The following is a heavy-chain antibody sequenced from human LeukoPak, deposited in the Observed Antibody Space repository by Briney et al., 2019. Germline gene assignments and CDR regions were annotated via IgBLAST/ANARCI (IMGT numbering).Heavy chain of an antibody. CDR3: ASNSGIGWSIAAYYYYMDV. Sequence: PSQTLSLTCTVSGGSISSGSYYWSWIRQPAGKGLEWIGRIYTSGSTNYNPSLKRRVTISVDTSKNQFSLKLSSVTAADTAVYYCASNSGIGWSIAAYYYYMDVWGKGTTVTVSS. CDR1: GGSISSGSYY. CDR2: IYTSGST. V-gene: IGHV4-61*02. J-gene: IGHJ6*03. D-gene: IGHD6-6*01.